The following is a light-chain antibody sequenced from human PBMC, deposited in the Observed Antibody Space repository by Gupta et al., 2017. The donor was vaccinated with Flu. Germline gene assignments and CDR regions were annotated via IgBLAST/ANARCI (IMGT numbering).Light chain of an antibody. Sequence: CARPIFARISQSTESISTYLNWFQQKPGQAPNLLIYARSNLQSGVPSRFSGSGSGTDFTLSISSLQPEDFATYYCQQSYNKAHTFGEGTRMEIK. J-gene: IGKJ2*01. V-gene: IGKV1-39*01. CDR1: ESISTY. CDR2: ARS. CDR3: QQSYNKAHT.